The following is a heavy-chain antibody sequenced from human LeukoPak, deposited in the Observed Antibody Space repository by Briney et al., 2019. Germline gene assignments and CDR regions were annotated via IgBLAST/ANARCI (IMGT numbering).Heavy chain of an antibody. D-gene: IGHD6-6*01. Sequence: PGGSLRISCAASGFTFSSYAMSWVRQAPGKGLEWVSAISGSGGSTYYADSVKGRFTISRDNSKNTLYLQMNSLRAEDTAVYYCAKGQAARPQTTFDYWGQGTLVTVSS. CDR2: ISGSGGST. CDR1: GFTFSSYA. CDR3: AKGQAARPQTTFDY. V-gene: IGHV3-23*01. J-gene: IGHJ4*02.